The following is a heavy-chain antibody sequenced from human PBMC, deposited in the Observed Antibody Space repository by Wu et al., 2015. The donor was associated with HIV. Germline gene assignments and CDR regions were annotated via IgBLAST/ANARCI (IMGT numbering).Heavy chain of an antibody. Sequence: QVQLVQSGAEVKKPGSSVKVSCKASGGTFSRFGINWVRQAPGQGLEWMGRIIPIFGTANYAQKFQGRVTLTADESTSTAYTELSSLRSEDTAVYYCAREHRADSSGWYRYFDYWGQGTLVTVSS. J-gene: IGHJ4*02. CDR2: IIPIFGTA. D-gene: IGHD6-19*01. CDR3: AREHRADSSGWYRYFDY. CDR1: GGTFSRFG. V-gene: IGHV1-69*15.